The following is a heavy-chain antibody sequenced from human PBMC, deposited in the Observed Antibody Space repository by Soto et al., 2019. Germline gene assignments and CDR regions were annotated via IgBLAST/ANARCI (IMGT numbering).Heavy chain of an antibody. CDR2: IYFSGRT. CDR3: ARDRVTPSSPVEF. D-gene: IGHD2-21*02. CDR1: CASVSSGSHY. J-gene: IGHJ4*02. Sequence: QVQMKQSCPGLVKPSETLSLTCNVSCASVSSGSHYWSWIRQPPGKGLEWIGHIYFSGRTKYNPSLKSLVTISVDMSKNQFSLRVISVTAADTAVYYCARDRVTPSSPVEFWGQGTLVTVSS. V-gene: IGHV4-61*01.